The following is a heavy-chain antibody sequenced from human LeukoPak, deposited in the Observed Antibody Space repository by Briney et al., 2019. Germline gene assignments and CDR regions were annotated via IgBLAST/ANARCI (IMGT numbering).Heavy chain of an antibody. J-gene: IGHJ4*02. V-gene: IGHV3-23*01. Sequence: PGGSLRLSCAASGFTFSSYAMSWVRQAPGKGLEWVSAISGSGGSTYYADSVKGRFTISTDNSKNSLYLQMHSLRPEDTAVYYCAKERDGYCSSSTSCSLRRFDNWGQGTLVTVSS. CDR2: ISGSGGST. D-gene: IGHD2-2*01. CDR1: GFTFSSYA. CDR3: AKERDGYCSSSTSCSLRRFDN.